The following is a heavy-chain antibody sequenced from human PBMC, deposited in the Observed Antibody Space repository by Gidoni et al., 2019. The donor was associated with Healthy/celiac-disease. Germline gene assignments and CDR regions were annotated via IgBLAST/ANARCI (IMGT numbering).Heavy chain of an antibody. Sequence: KGRFTISRDNAKNTLYLQMNSLRAEDTAVYYCARGAGACWYWGQGTLVTVSS. J-gene: IGHJ4*02. V-gene: IGHV3-74*01. D-gene: IGHD3-16*01. CDR3: ARGAGACWY.